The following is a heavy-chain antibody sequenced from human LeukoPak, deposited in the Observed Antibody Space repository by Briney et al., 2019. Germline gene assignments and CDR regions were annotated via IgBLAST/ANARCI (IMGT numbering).Heavy chain of an antibody. CDR1: GFTFSSYP. J-gene: IGHJ4*02. V-gene: IGHV3-23*01. CDR3: AKDADIVVVVAADFDY. Sequence: GALRPSCAASGFTFSSYPMSWVRQAPGKGLEWVSAISGSGGDTYYADSVKGRFTISRDNSKNTLYLQMNSLRAEDTAVYYCAKDADIVVVVAADFDYWGQGTLVTVSS. D-gene: IGHD2-15*01. CDR2: ISGSGGDT.